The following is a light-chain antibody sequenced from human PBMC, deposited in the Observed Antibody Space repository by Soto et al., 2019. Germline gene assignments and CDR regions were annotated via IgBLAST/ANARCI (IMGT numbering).Light chain of an antibody. J-gene: IGKJ5*01. V-gene: IGKV3-20*01. CDR2: GAS. Sequence: EIVLTQSPGTLSLSPGERATLSCRASQSVSSSYLAWYQLKPGQAPRLLIYGASSRATGIPDRFSGSGSGTDFTLTISRLEPEDFAVYYCQHYGSSHSNTFGQGTRLEIK. CDR1: QSVSSSY. CDR3: QHYGSSHSNT.